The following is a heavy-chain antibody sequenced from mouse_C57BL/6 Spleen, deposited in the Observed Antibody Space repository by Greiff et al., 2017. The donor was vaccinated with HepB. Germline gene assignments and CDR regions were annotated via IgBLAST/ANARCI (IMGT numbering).Heavy chain of an antibody. CDR2: IYPGDGDT. Sequence: VQLVESGAELVKPGASVKISCKASGYAFSSYWMNWVKQRPGKGLEWIGQIYPGDGDTNYNGKFKGKATLTADKSSSTAYMQLSSLTSEDSAVYFCARDFFDYYGSSYVGYWYFDVWGTGTTVTVSS. CDR3: ARDFFDYYGSSYVGYWYFDV. CDR1: GYAFSSYW. V-gene: IGHV1-80*01. D-gene: IGHD1-1*01. J-gene: IGHJ1*03.